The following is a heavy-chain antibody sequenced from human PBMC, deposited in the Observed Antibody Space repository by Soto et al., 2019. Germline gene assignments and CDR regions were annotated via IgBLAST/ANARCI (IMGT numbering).Heavy chain of an antibody. V-gene: IGHV1-2*02. CDR2: INPKSGGA. Sequence: ASVKVSCKASGYTFTSYSMGWVRQAPGQGLEWMGWINPKSGGAMYPQKFQGRVTMTWDTSISTAYMALTRLRSDDTAVYYCARDLAKGGGSAGFDYWGQGTLVTVSS. CDR1: GYTFTSYS. J-gene: IGHJ4*02. CDR3: ARDLAKGGGSAGFDY. D-gene: IGHD1-26*01.